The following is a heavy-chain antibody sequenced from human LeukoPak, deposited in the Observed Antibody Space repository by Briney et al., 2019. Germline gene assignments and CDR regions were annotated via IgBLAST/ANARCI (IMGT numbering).Heavy chain of an antibody. CDR1: GGSISSYY. CDR3: ARERSSGWYGYYFDY. D-gene: IGHD6-19*01. Sequence: PSETLSLTCTVSGGSISSYYWSWIRQPAGKGLEWIGRIYTSGSTNYNPSLKSRVTMPVDTSKNQFSLKLSSVTAADTAVYYCARERSSGWYGYYFDYWGQGTLVTVSS. J-gene: IGHJ4*02. CDR2: IYTSGST. V-gene: IGHV4-4*07.